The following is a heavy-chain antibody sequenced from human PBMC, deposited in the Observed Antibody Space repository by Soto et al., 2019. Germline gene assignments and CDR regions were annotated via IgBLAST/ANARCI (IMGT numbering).Heavy chain of an antibody. CDR2: MYHSGST. CDR1: GGSISSGGYS. D-gene: IGHD5-18*01. Sequence: SETLSLTCAVSGGSISSGGYSWSWIRQPPGKGLEWIGYMYHSGSTYYNPSLKSRVTISVDTSKNQFSLKLSSVTAADTAVYYCARHWGYSYGFGLGNWFDPWGQGTLVTVSS. J-gene: IGHJ5*02. CDR3: ARHWGYSYGFGLGNWFDP. V-gene: IGHV4-30-2*03.